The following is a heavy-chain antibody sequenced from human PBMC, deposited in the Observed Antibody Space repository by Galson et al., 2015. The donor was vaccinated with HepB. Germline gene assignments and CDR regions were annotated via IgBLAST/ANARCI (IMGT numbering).Heavy chain of an antibody. CDR1: GVSLSTGGVA. J-gene: IGHJ4*02. D-gene: IGHD2/OR15-2a*01. CDR2: LFWIGNH. Sequence: PALVKPTQTLTLTCTLSGVSLSTGGVAVGWIRQPPGKGLEGLATLFWIGNHDRTPSPKTRLSISTDTSKSLVVLSLTNVHPADTATYFCAYRTLYSNVGWSGHYFNNWGQGTLVTVS. CDR3: AYRTLYSNVGWSGHYFNN. V-gene: IGHV2-5*01.